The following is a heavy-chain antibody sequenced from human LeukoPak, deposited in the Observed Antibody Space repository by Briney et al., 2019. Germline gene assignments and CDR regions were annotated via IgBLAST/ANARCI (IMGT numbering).Heavy chain of an antibody. CDR3: ASVRHPKYSGYDCVSTGWYYFDY. Sequence: GGSLRLSCAASGFTFSSYWMRWVRQAPGKGLELVANIKQDGSEKYYVDSVKGRFTISRDNAKNSLYLQMNSLRAEDTAVYYCASVRHPKYSGYDCVSTGWYYFDYWGQGTLVTVSS. J-gene: IGHJ4*02. CDR2: IKQDGSEK. V-gene: IGHV3-7*01. CDR1: GFTFSSYW. D-gene: IGHD5-12*01.